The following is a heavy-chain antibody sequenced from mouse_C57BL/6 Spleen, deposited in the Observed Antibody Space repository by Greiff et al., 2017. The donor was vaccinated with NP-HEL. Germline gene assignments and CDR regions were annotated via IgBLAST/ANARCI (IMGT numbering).Heavy chain of an antibody. V-gene: IGHV5-2*01. CDR2: INSDGGST. J-gene: IGHJ4*01. Sequence: EVKLVESGGGLVQPGESLKLSCESNEYEFPSHDMSWVRKTPEKRLELVAAINSDGGSTYYPDTMERRFIISRDNTKKTLYLQMSSVRAEDTALYYCARHGTGTKAMDYWGQGTSVTVAS. CDR3: ARHGTGTKAMDY. CDR1: EYEFPSHD. D-gene: IGHD4-1*01.